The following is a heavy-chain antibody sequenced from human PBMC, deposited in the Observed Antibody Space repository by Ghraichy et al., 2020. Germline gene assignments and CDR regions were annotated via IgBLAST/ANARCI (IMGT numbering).Heavy chain of an antibody. CDR1: GDSVSTNNAA. V-gene: IGHV6-1*01. Sequence: SETLSLTCVISGDSVSTNNAAWDWIRLSPLRGLQWLGRTYYRSKWYHDYAKFVEGRVVIEADTSKNQFSLLLKSVTPEDTAVYYCARDRRYSSGYYEYPYDYFDRWGRRHQVTVAS. D-gene: IGHD6-25*01. CDR2: TYYRSKWYH. CDR3: ARDRRYSSGYYEYPYDYFDR. J-gene: IGHJ2*01.